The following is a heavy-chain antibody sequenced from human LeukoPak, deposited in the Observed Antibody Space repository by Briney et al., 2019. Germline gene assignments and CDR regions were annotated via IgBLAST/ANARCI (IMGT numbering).Heavy chain of an antibody. V-gene: IGHV3-74*01. CDR2: INTDGSTI. CDR1: GFTFSDYW. J-gene: IGHJ4*02. Sequence: GGSLRLSCAASGFTFSDYWLHWVRQAPGKGLVWVSRINTDGSTINYAGSVKGRFTISRDDAKNTLYLQMNDLRAEDTAVYYCARAGSFRFDYWGQGTLVTVS. CDR3: ARAGSFRFDY. D-gene: IGHD3-10*01.